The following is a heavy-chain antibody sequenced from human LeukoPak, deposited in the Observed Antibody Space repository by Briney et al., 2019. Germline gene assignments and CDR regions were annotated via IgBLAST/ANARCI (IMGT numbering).Heavy chain of an antibody. Sequence: GGSLRLSCAASGFTFNNYGMHWVRQAPGKGLEWVAFIRYDGSNKYYADSVKGRFTISRDNSKNTVYLQMNSLRAEDTAVYYCAKHGLPLVVISAPLDYWGQGTLVTVAS. CDR3: AKHGLPLVVISAPLDY. V-gene: IGHV3-30*02. J-gene: IGHJ4*02. CDR1: GFTFNNYG. D-gene: IGHD2-15*01. CDR2: IRYDGSNK.